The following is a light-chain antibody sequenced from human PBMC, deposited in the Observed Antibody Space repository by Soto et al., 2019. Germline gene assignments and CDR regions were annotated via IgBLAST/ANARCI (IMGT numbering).Light chain of an antibody. CDR2: TVS. Sequence: DIQMTQSPSTLSASVGDRVTITCRASQTISNWLAWYQQKPGKAPKFLIYTVSTLESGVPSRFSGAGSGTEFSLTISSLQPDDFATYYCQQYKTYPWTFGQGTKVEIK. CDR3: QQYKTYPWT. J-gene: IGKJ1*01. CDR1: QTISNW. V-gene: IGKV1-5*03.